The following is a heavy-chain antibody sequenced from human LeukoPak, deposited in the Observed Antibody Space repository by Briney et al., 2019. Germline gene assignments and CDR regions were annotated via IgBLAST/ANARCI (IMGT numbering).Heavy chain of an antibody. J-gene: IGHJ5*02. Sequence: GGSLRLSCAASGFTFSTFSMSWVRQAPGKGLEWVSSISVSGSATYYADTVKGRFTISRDNSKNTLYLQVNSLSAGDTAIYYCAKDVHQRYCTNGECPIGTGFDPWGQGTLVTVSS. D-gene: IGHD2-8*01. CDR3: AKDVHQRYCTNGECPIGTGFDP. CDR2: ISVSGSAT. V-gene: IGHV3-23*01. CDR1: GFTFSTFS.